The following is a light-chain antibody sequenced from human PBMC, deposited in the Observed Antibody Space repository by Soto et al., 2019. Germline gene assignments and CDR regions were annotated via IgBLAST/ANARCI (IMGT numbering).Light chain of an antibody. Sequence: DIQMTQSPSTLSASVGDRVTITCRASQSISSWLAWYQQKPGKAPKLLIYDASSLESGVPSRFSVSGSGTEFTLTISSLQPDDFATYYCQRYNSYSTFGQGTKVEIK. CDR3: QRYNSYST. V-gene: IGKV1-5*01. CDR2: DAS. J-gene: IGKJ1*01. CDR1: QSISSW.